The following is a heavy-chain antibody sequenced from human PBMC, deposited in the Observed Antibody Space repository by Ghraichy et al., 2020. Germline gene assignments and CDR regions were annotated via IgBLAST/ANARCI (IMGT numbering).Heavy chain of an antibody. CDR1: GFSFSSSW. CDR2: IKQDGSDK. J-gene: IGHJ4*02. V-gene: IGHV3-7*01. D-gene: IGHD2-15*01. Sequence: GGSLRLSCAASGFSFSSSWMSWVRQAPGKGLEWVANIKQDGSDKYYVDSMKGRFTISRDNAKNSLYLQMNSLRADDTAVYYCARDIVVVVAATRAYYFDYWGQGTLVTVSS. CDR3: ARDIVVVVAATRAYYFDY.